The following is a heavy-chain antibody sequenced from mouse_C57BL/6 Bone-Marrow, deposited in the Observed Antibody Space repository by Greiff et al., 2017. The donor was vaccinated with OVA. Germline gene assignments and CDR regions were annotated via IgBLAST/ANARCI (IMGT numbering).Heavy chain of an antibody. CDR3: ASNWDENAY. CDR2: ISDGGSYT. D-gene: IGHD4-1*02. J-gene: IGHJ3*01. CDR1: GFTFSSYA. Sequence: EVQVVESGGGLVKPGGSLKLSCAASGFTFSSYAMSWVRQTPEKRLEWVATISDGGSYTYYPDNVKVRFTISRDNAKNNLYLQMSHLKSEDTAMYYCASNWDENAYWGQGTLVTVSA. V-gene: IGHV5-4*01.